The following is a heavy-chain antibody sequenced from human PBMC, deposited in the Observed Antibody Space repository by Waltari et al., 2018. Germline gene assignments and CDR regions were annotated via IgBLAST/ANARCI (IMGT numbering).Heavy chain of an antibody. CDR2: IRYDGSNK. D-gene: IGHD3-22*01. CDR3: AKPPYYYDSIDI. J-gene: IGHJ3*02. Sequence: QVQLVESGGGVVQPGGSLRVSCAASGFYFSSFGMHWVRQAPGKGLVWVAFIRYDGSNKYYADSVKGRFSISRDNSKNTLYLQMNSLRAEDTAVYYCAKPPYYYDSIDIWGQGTMVTVSS. CDR1: GFYFSSFG. V-gene: IGHV3-30*02.